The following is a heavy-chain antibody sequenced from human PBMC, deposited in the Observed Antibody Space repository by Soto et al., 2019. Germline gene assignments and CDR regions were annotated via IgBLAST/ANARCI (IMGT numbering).Heavy chain of an antibody. Sequence: QVRLVESGGGVVQPGRSLRLSCAASGFSFSDYVMHWVRQSPGEGLEWVAVMWYHGRDKFYAESVKARFTITSDNSKNTLYLQMNSLRAEDTAVYYCARDAGGQSGNFIFDSWGQGALVTVSS. CDR3: ARDAGGQSGNFIFDS. V-gene: IGHV3-33*01. CDR1: GFSFSDYV. J-gene: IGHJ4*02. D-gene: IGHD3-3*01. CDR2: MWYHGRDK.